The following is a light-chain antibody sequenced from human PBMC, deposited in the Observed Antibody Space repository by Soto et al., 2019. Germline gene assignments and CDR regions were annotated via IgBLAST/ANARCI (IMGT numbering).Light chain of an antibody. CDR1: QSVFYSSNNKNY. CDR2: WPS. V-gene: IGKV4-1*01. CDR3: QQYYSIPYT. J-gene: IGKJ2*01. Sequence: DIVMTQSPDSLAVSLGERATINCRSSQSVFYSSNNKNYLAWYQQKPGQPPKLLIYWPSTRESGVPDRFSGSGSGTDFALSISSLHAESVAVYYCQQYYSIPYTFTQETKLAIK.